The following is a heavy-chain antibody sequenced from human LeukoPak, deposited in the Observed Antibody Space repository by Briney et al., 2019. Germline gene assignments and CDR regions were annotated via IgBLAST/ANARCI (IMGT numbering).Heavy chain of an antibody. D-gene: IGHD6-19*01. CDR3: ARLVAVAGSLGY. CDR1: GGSFGGYY. CDR2: INDSGTT. J-gene: IGHJ4*02. Sequence: SDTLSLTCAVFGGSFGGYYWTWIRQPPGKGLEWIGDINDSGTTNYNPSLKSRVTISVDTSKRQFSLNLTSVTAADTAVYYCARLVAVAGSLGYWGQGTLVTVSS. V-gene: IGHV4-34*01.